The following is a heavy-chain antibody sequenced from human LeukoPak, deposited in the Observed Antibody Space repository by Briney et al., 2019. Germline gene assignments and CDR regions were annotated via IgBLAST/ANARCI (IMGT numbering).Heavy chain of an antibody. CDR1: GFTFSSYA. CDR3: ARGTAVLRWFGAQSALDP. D-gene: IGHD3-10*01. Sequence: GGSLRLSCAASGFTFSSYAMHWVRQAPGKGLEWVAVISYDGSNKYYADSVKGRFTISRDNSKNTLYLKMKSLRAEATAVYYWARGTAVLRWFGAQSALDPWGQGTLVTVSS. CDR2: ISYDGSNK. V-gene: IGHV3-30*04. J-gene: IGHJ5*02.